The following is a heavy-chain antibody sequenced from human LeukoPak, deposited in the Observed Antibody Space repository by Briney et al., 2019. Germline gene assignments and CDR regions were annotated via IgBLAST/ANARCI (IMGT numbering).Heavy chain of an antibody. CDR3: ARHLKLGIAAD. J-gene: IGHJ4*02. V-gene: IGHV5-51*01. Sequence: GESLQISCKGSGYRFTSYWIGWVRQMPGKGLEWMGIIYPGDSDTRYSPSFQGQVTISADKSISTSYLQWSSLKASDTAMYYCARHLKLGIAADWGQGTLVTVSS. CDR2: IYPGDSDT. CDR1: GYRFTSYW. D-gene: IGHD6-13*01.